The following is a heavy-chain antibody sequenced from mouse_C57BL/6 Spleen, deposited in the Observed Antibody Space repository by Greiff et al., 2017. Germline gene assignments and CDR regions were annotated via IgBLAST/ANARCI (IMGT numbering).Heavy chain of an antibody. Sequence: VKLQESGAELVKPGASVKISCKASGYAFSSYWMNWVKQRPGKGLEWIGQIYPGDGDTNYNGKFKGKATLTADKSSSTAYMQLSSLTSEDSAVXFCARGGPLYYFDYWGQGTTRTVSS. V-gene: IGHV1-80*01. CDR1: GYAFSSYW. J-gene: IGHJ2*01. CDR3: ARGGPLYYFDY. CDR2: IYPGDGDT.